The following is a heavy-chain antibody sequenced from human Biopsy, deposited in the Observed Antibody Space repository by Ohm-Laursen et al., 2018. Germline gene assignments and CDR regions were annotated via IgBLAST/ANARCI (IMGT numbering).Heavy chain of an antibody. Sequence: SETLSLTCTVSGGSFSSYYWTWIRQTPGKGLEWIGHVYNGGITNYNPSLKSRVTISKDTSKNQFSLQLSSVTAADTAVYYCARTPRDSFWSGSYKRGLWFDPWGQGTLVTVSS. J-gene: IGHJ5*02. D-gene: IGHD3-3*01. CDR3: ARTPRDSFWSGSYKRGLWFDP. V-gene: IGHV4-59*01. CDR1: GGSFSSYY. CDR2: VYNGGIT.